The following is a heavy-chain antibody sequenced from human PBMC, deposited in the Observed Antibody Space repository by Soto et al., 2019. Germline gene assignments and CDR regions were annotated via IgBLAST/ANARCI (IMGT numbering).Heavy chain of an antibody. D-gene: IGHD2-2*01. Sequence: QVQLVESGGGLVKPGGSLRVSCAASGFSFSDYYMTWIRQAPGKGLEWVSYMSGSGDNIHYADYVKGRMTISSDNAKNSLYLELDSLRVVDTAVYACARGACITCCSDDSFDSWGQGTLVTVSS. CDR3: ARGACITCCSDDSFDS. CDR2: MSGSGDNI. CDR1: GFSFSDYY. J-gene: IGHJ5*01. V-gene: IGHV3-11*01.